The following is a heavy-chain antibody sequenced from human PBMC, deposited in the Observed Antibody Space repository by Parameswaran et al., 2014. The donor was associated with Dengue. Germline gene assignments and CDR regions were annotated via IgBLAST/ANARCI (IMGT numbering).Heavy chain of an antibody. Sequence: VRQMPGKGLEWMGIIYPGDSDTRYSPSFQGQVTISADKSISTAYLQWSSLKASDTAMYYCARRGITMVRGVGYYYYGMDVWGQGTTVTVSS. CDR2: IYPGDSDT. D-gene: IGHD3-10*01. J-gene: IGHJ6*02. CDR3: ARRGITMVRGVGYYYYGMDV. V-gene: IGHV5-51*01.